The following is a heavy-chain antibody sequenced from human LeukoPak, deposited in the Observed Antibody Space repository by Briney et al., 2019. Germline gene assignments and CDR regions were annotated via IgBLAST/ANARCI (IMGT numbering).Heavy chain of an antibody. CDR2: ILPDSGGT. CDR1: GFNFNTYY. V-gene: IGHV1-2*02. Sequence: GASVKVSCKTSGFNFNTYYMHWIRQAPGQGLEWMGWILPDSGGTHYAQKFEGRFIVTRDMSTSTVYMELSRLSPDDTAVYYCARDWSWGPDHWGQGTLVTVSS. J-gene: IGHJ4*02. D-gene: IGHD1-26*01. CDR3: ARDWSWGPDH.